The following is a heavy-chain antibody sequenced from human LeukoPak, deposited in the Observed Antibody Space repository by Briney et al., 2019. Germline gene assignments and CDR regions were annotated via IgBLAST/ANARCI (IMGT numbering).Heavy chain of an antibody. D-gene: IGHD3-10*01. Sequence: GGSLRLSCAASGFTLSSYAMSWVRQSPGKGLEWVSAISGSGGSTYYADSVKGRFTISRDNSKNTLYLQMNSLRAEDAAVYYCAKDRLWFGGGVFDYWGQGTLVTVSS. CDR1: GFTLSSYA. V-gene: IGHV3-23*01. CDR2: ISGSGGST. CDR3: AKDRLWFGGGVFDY. J-gene: IGHJ4*02.